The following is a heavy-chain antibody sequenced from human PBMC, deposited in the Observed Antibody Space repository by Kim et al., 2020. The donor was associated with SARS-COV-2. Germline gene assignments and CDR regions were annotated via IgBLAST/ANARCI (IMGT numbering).Heavy chain of an antibody. Sequence: DSGKGRFTISRDNSKNTLYLQMNSLRAEDTAVYYCARDRLRFLGLYYFDYWGQGTLVTVSS. V-gene: IGHV3-30*07. CDR3: ARDRLRFLGLYYFDY. J-gene: IGHJ4*02. D-gene: IGHD3-3*01.